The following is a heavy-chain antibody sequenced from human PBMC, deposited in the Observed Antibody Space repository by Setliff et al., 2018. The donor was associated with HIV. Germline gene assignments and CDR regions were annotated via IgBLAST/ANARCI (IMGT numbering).Heavy chain of an antibody. CDR3: ASLDGSESPYIYYYYXXV. CDR2: INYRGNT. CDR1: GGSISTSRYY. J-gene: IGHJ6*03. V-gene: IGHV4-39*01. Sequence: SETLSLTCTVSGGSISTSRYYWGWIRQPPGKGLEWIGSINYRGNTYYNPSXXXRAAISVDTSKNQIXXKLSSVTAADTAVYYCASLDGSESPYIYYYYXXVWGKGTXXXVSS. D-gene: IGHD3-10*01.